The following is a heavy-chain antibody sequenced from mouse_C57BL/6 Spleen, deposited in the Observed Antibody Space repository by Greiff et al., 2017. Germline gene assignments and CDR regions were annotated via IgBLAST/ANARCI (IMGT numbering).Heavy chain of an antibody. CDR2: ILPGSGST. CDR3: ARRYYGSSYYYFGY. Sequence: VQRVESGAELMQPGASVTLSCKATGYTFTGYWIAWVKQRPGHGLEWIGEILPGSGSTNYTEKFKGKATVTADTSSNPAHMQLSSLTTEDSASYYWARRYYGSSYYYFGYWGQGTTLTVSS. V-gene: IGHV1-9*01. J-gene: IGHJ2*01. CDR1: GYTFTGYW. D-gene: IGHD1-1*01.